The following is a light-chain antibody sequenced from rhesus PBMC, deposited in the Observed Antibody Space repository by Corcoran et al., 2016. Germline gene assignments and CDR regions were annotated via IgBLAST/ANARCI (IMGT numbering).Light chain of an antibody. CDR2: EAS. CDR1: QGITND. Sequence: DIQMTQSPSSLSASVGDRVTITFRASQGITNDLAWYQQKTGETPKLLIYEASCLQSGIPSRFSGRGSGTDFTLTISSLQSEDFATYSCQHYYSTPFTFGPGTKLDIK. J-gene: IGKJ3*01. CDR3: QHYYSTPFT. V-gene: IGKV1-25*01.